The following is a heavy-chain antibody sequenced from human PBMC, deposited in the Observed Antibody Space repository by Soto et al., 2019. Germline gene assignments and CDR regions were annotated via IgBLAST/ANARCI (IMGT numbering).Heavy chain of an antibody. D-gene: IGHD2-2*01. CDR3: ARDLGYCSSTSCYVEGTYYYYGMDV. CDR2: IIPIFGTA. J-gene: IGHJ6*02. V-gene: IGHV1-69*13. CDR1: GGTFSSYA. Sequence: SVKVSCKASGGTFSSYAISWVRQAPGQGLEWMGGIIPIFGTANYAQKFRGRVTITADESTSTAYMELSSLRSEDTAVYYCARDLGYCSSTSCYVEGTYYYYGMDVWGQGTTVTVSS.